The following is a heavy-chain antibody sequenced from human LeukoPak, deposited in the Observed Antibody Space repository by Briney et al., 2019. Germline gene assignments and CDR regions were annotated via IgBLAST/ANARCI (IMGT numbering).Heavy chain of an antibody. Sequence: ASVKVSCEDSVDTLSRSAISSVPEAPGKGLEWRGELIPIFGTANSAQKSQGRVTITADESTSTAYMELSSLRSEDTAVYYCARGKSSTSCYVDGMDVWGKGTTVTVSS. D-gene: IGHD2-2*01. J-gene: IGHJ6*04. CDR1: VDTLSRSA. CDR3: ARGKSSTSCYVDGMDV. CDR2: LIPIFGTA. V-gene: IGHV1-69*13.